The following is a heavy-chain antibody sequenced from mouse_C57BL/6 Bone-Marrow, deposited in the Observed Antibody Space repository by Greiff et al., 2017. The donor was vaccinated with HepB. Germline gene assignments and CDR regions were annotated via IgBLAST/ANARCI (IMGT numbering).Heavy chain of an antibody. CDR1: GYTFTDYE. V-gene: IGHV1-15*01. J-gene: IGHJ2*01. Sequence: QVQLQQSGAELVRPGASVTLSCKASGYTFTDYEMHWVKQTPVHGLEWIGAIDPETGGTAYNQKFKGKAILTADKSSSTAYMELRSLTSEDSAVYYCTREAYYSYYWGQGTTLTVSS. D-gene: IGHD2-12*01. CDR3: TREAYYSYY. CDR2: IDPETGGT.